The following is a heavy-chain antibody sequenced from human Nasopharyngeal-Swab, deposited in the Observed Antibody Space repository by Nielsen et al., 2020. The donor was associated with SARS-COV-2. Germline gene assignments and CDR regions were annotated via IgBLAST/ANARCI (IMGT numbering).Heavy chain of an antibody. D-gene: IGHD3-9*01. J-gene: IGHJ5*02. Sequence: VRQAPGKGLEWVSAISGCGGSTYSADFVKGRFTISRDNSKNTLYLQMNSLRAEDTAVYYCAKDSLNILTGSGWFDPWGQGTQVTVSS. CDR3: AKDSLNILTGSGWFDP. CDR2: ISGCGGST. V-gene: IGHV3-23*01.